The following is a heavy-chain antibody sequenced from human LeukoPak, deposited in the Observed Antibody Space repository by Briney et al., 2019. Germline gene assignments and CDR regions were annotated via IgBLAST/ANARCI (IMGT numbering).Heavy chain of an antibody. V-gene: IGHV1-69*04. Sequence: GSSVKVSCKASGGTFSSYAISWVRQAPGQGLEWMGRIIPILGIANYAQKFQGRVTITAGKSTSTAYMELSSLRSEDTAVYYCARDERGYNDYWGQGTLVTVSS. J-gene: IGHJ4*02. CDR3: ARDERGYNDY. D-gene: IGHD6-25*01. CDR2: IIPILGIA. CDR1: GGTFSSYA.